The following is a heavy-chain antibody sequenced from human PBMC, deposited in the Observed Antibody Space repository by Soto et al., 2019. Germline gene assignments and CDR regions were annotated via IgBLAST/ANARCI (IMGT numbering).Heavy chain of an antibody. J-gene: IGHJ4*02. CDR1: GGSISSGGYY. CDR2: IYYSGST. CDR3: ARVWSSSFLFDY. V-gene: IGHV4-31*03. Sequence: QVQLQESGPGLVKPSQTLSLTCTVSGGSISSGGYYWSWIRQHPGKGLEWIGYIYYSGSTYYNPSLKSRVTISVDTAKNQFPLKLSSVTAADTAVYYCARVWSSSFLFDYWGQGTLVTVSS. D-gene: IGHD6-6*01.